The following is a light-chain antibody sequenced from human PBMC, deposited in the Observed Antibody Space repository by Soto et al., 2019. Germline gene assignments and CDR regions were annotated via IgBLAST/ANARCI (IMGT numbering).Light chain of an antibody. V-gene: IGKV3D-15*01. CDR3: QQYNNWPQT. CDR2: GAS. J-gene: IGKJ1*01. Sequence: EIVMTQSPGTLSVSPGERATLSCRASQSVRSNLAWYQQKPGQAPRLLIYGASTRATGIPARFSGSGSGTEFTLTISSLQSEDFAVYYCQQYNNWPQTFGQGTKVEIK. CDR1: QSVRSN.